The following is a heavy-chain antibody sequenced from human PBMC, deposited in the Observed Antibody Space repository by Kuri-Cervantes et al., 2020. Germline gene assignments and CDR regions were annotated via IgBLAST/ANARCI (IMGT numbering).Heavy chain of an antibody. J-gene: IGHJ4*02. CDR3: ASPLIAVAGSGFDY. CDR1: GYTFTAYY. V-gene: IGHV1-2*02. D-gene: IGHD6-19*01. CDR2: INPNRGGT. Sequence: ASVKVSCKASGYTFTAYYMHWVRQAPGQGLEWMGWINPNRGGTDYAQTFQGRVTMTRDTSISTAYMEVSRLRSDDTAVYYCASPLIAVAGSGFDYWGQGTLVTVSS.